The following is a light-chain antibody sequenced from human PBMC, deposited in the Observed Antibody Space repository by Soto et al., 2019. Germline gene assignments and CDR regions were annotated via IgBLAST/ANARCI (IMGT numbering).Light chain of an antibody. Sequence: DIQLTQSPSFLSASVGERVTITCRASQGISSYLAWYQQKPGKAPKLLIYAASTLQSGVPSRFSGSGSGTDFTPPITSPQPKDFPTYYCQQLNSYPPPTFGPGTKVDIK. J-gene: IGKJ3*01. CDR1: QGISSY. CDR2: AAS. V-gene: IGKV1-9*01. CDR3: QQLNSYPPPT.